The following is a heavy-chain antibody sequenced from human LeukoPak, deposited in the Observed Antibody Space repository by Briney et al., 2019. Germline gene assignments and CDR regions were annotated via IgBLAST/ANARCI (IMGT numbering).Heavy chain of an antibody. CDR2: IYYSGST. D-gene: IGHD6-13*01. CDR3: ARAFMGAAAGTDAFDI. Sequence: SQTLSLTCTVSGGSISSGDYYWSWIRQPPGKGLEWIGYIYYSGSTYYNPSLKSRVTISVDTSKNQFSLKLSSVTAADTAVYYCARAFMGAAAGTDAFDIWGQGTMVTVSS. CDR1: GGSISSGDYY. V-gene: IGHV4-30-4*08. J-gene: IGHJ3*02.